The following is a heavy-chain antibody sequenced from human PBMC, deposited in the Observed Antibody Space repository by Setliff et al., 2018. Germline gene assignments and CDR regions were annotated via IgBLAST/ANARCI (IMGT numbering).Heavy chain of an antibody. Sequence: SVKVSCKASGGTFSRSAISWVRQAPGQGLEWMGGIIPIFGTPTYAQKFQGRVTIIADESTSTTYMELSSLRSEDTAVYYCARGPQKFYSDTSGYYYFDYWGLGTLVTVS. CDR2: IIPIFGTP. CDR1: GGTFSRSA. V-gene: IGHV1-69*13. CDR3: ARGPQKFYSDTSGYYYFDY. J-gene: IGHJ4*02. D-gene: IGHD3-22*01.